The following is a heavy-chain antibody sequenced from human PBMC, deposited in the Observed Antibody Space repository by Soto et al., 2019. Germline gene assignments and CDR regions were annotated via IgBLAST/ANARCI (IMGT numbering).Heavy chain of an antibody. CDR3: ASSVYSISWYVY. V-gene: IGHV3-30-3*01. J-gene: IGHJ4*02. Sequence: GGSLRLSSAASGFTFSSYAMHWVRQAPGKGLEWVAVISYDGNNKYYADSVKGRFTISRDNSKNTLYLQMNSLRAEDTAVYYCASSVYSISWYVYWGQVTLVTASS. CDR1: GFTFSSYA. D-gene: IGHD6-13*01. CDR2: ISYDGNNK.